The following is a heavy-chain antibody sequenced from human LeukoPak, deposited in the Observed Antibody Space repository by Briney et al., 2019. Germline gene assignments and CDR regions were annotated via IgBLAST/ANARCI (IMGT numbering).Heavy chain of an antibody. J-gene: IGHJ4*02. D-gene: IGHD1-14*01. Sequence: SETLPLTCSVSGGSLSSYYWSWIRQSPGKGLEWIGYIHNSGRTNYNPSLKSRVTGFVDTSKNQVSLRLSSVTAADTAVYYCARHGTISSESYFDYWGQGALVTVSS. CDR2: IHNSGRT. V-gene: IGHV4-59*08. CDR3: ARHGTISSESYFDY. CDR1: GGSLSSYY.